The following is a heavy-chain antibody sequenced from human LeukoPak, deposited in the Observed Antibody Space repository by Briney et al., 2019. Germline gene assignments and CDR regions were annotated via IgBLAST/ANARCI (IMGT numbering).Heavy chain of an antibody. Sequence: SQTLSLTCVISGDSVSSNSAAWNGIRQSPSRGLEWLGRTYYRSKWYNDYAVSVKSRITINPDTSKNQFSLQLNSVTPEDTAVYYCARDLLRIAVAGTRSSAFDIWGQGTMVTVSS. CDR2: TYYRSKWYN. D-gene: IGHD6-19*01. J-gene: IGHJ3*02. V-gene: IGHV6-1*01. CDR3: ARDLLRIAVAGTRSSAFDI. CDR1: GDSVSSNSAA.